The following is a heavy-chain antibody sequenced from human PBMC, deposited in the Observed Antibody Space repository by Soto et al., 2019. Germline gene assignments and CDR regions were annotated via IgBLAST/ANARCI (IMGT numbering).Heavy chain of an antibody. V-gene: IGHV4-59*01. CDR3: ARGFIQSSGWSIDY. Sequence: SETLSLTCTVSGGSISSYYWSWIRQPPGKGLEWIGYIYYSGSTNYNPSLKSRVTISVDASKNQFSLKLSSVTAADTAVYYCARGFIQSSGWSIDYWGQGTLVTVSS. CDR1: GGSISSYY. CDR2: IYYSGST. D-gene: IGHD6-19*01. J-gene: IGHJ4*02.